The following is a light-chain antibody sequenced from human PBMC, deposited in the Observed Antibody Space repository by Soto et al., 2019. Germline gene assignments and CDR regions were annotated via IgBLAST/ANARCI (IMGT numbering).Light chain of an antibody. CDR3: QQRSNWPIT. J-gene: IGKJ5*01. CDR1: QSVSSY. CDR2: DAS. Sequence: EIVLTQSPATLSLSPGERATLPCRTSQSVSSYFAWYQQKPGRTPRLLIYDASNRATGIPARFIGSGSGTDFTLTISSLEPEDFAVYYCQQRSNWPITFGQGTRLEIK. V-gene: IGKV3-11*01.